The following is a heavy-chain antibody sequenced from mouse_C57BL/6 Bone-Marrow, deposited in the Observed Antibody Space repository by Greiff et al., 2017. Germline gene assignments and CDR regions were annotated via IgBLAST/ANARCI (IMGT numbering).Heavy chain of an antibody. J-gene: IGHJ4*01. Sequence: QVQLQQSGAELARPGASEKLSCKASGYTFTSYGISWVKQRTGQGLEWIGEIYPRSGNTYYNEKFKGKATLTADKSSSTAYMELRSLTSEDSAVYFCAYYGSSYQYYYAMDYWGQGTSVTVSS. CDR3: AYYGSSYQYYYAMDY. V-gene: IGHV1-81*01. CDR1: GYTFTSYG. D-gene: IGHD1-1*01. CDR2: IYPRSGNT.